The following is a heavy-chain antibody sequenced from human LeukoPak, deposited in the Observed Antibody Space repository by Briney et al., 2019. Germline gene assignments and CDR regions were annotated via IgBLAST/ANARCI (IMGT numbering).Heavy chain of an antibody. Sequence: SETLSLTCAVYGGSFSGYYWSWIRQPPGKGLEWIGEINHSGSTNYNPSLKSRVTISVDTSKNQSSLKLSSVTAADTAVYYCARCRPYYDFWSGYYGVYYFDYWGQGTLVTVSS. CDR2: INHSGST. CDR1: GGSFSGYY. J-gene: IGHJ4*02. V-gene: IGHV4-34*01. D-gene: IGHD3-3*01. CDR3: ARCRPYYDFWSGYYGVYYFDY.